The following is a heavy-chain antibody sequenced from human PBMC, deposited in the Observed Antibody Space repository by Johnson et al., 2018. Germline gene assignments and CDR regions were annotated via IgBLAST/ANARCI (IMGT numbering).Heavy chain of an antibody. CDR3: AKDGEDEDSSPPGSVTNADAFDI. Sequence: QLVESGGGLVQPGGSXRLSCAASGFTFSSYSMNWVRQAPGKGLEWVSYISSSSSTIYYADSVKGRFTISRDTAKNSLYLQMNSLRAEDTAVYYCAKDGEDEDSSPPGSVTNADAFDIWGQGTMVTVSS. CDR2: ISSSSSTI. V-gene: IGHV3-48*01. D-gene: IGHD6-6*01. CDR1: GFTFSSYS. J-gene: IGHJ3*02.